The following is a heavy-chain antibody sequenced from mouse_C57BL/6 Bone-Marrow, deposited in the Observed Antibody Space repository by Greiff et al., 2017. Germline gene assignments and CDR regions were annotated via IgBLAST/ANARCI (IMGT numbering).Heavy chain of an antibody. Sequence: QVQLQQSGAELVRPGASVTLSCKASGYTFTDYEMHWVKQTPVHGLEWIGAIDPETGGTAYNQKFKGKAILTADKSSSTAYMELRSLTSEDSAVYYCTRVSTVVATEWYFDVWGTGTTVTVSS. CDR3: TRVSTVVATEWYFDV. V-gene: IGHV1-15*01. CDR1: GYTFTDYE. CDR2: IDPETGGT. J-gene: IGHJ1*03. D-gene: IGHD1-1*01.